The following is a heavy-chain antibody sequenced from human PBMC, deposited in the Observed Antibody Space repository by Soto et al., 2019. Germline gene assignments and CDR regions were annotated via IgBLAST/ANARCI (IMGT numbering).Heavy chain of an antibody. V-gene: IGHV3-23*01. CDR2: IRGSSELS. D-gene: IGHD2-15*01. CDR3: ANFLSPAPPYHGMDV. CDR1: GFIFSTYA. Sequence: GGSLRLSCAASGFIFSTYAMSWVRQIPGKGLEWVAAIRGSSELSYYAGSAKGRFTISRDNSKNTLYLQMNSLRAEDTAVYFCANFLSPAPPYHGMDVWGQGTTVTVSS. J-gene: IGHJ6*02.